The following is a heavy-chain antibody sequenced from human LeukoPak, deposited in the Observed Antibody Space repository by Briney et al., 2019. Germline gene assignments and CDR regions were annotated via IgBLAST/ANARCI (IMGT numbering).Heavy chain of an antibody. CDR3: ARWVNSGRNYYYFGMDV. CDR2: VSSSSTHI. V-gene: IGHV3-21*01. D-gene: IGHD6-19*01. Sequence: GRSLRLSCAASGFTFSSYAMNWVRQAPGKGLEWVSSVSSSSTHIYYADSVKGRFTISRDNAKDSLYLQMNSLRAEDTAVYYCARWVNSGRNYYYFGMDVWGQGTTVTVTS. J-gene: IGHJ6*02. CDR1: GFTFSSYA.